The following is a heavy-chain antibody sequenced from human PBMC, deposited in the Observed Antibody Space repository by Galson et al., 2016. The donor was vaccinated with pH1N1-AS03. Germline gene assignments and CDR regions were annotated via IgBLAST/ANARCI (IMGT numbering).Heavy chain of an antibody. Sequence: SVKVSCKASGGTFSRSTISWVRQAPGHGLEWMGRIIPIFNTINYAQKLRGRVTMTVDESTSTAYMDLSSLRYEDSAIYYCCVSVTPSSCTYAFDSWGQGTTVTVSS. D-gene: IGHD5-18*01. CDR1: GGTFSRST. V-gene: IGHV1-69*13. J-gene: IGHJ3*02. CDR3: CVSVTPSSCTYAFDS. CDR2: IIPIFNTI.